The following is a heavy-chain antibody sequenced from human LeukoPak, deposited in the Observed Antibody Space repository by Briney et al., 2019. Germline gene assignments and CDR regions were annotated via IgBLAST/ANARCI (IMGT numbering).Heavy chain of an antibody. D-gene: IGHD4-23*01. Sequence: GGSLRLSCAASGFSGYTISSYAMSWVRPTPGKGLEWVSSISGRGDSTYYADSVKGRFTISRDNSQNPLYLQMNSLRAEDTAVYYCAKETSTVTQPFDNWGQGTLVTVSS. CDR1: GFSGYTISSYA. V-gene: IGHV3-23*01. J-gene: IGHJ4*02. CDR3: AKETSTVTQPFDN. CDR2: ISGRGDST.